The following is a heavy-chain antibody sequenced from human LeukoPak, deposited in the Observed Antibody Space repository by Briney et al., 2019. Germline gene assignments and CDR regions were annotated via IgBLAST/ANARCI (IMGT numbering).Heavy chain of an antibody. CDR3: ARDPRGYCSSTSCYFDY. V-gene: IGHV3-48*01. D-gene: IGHD2-2*01. Sequence: GGSLRLSCAASGFTSSSYSMNWVRQAPGKGLEWVSYISSSSSTIYYADSVKGRFTISRDNAKNSLYLQMNSLRAEDTAVYYCARDPRGYCSSTSCYFDYWGQGTLVTVSS. CDR2: ISSSSSTI. J-gene: IGHJ4*02. CDR1: GFTSSSYS.